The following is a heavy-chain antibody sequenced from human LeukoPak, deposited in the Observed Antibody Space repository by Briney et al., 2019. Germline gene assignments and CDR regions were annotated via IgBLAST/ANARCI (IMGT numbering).Heavy chain of an antibody. Sequence: SETLSLTCTVSGGSISSYYWSWIRQPPGKGLEWIGYIYYSGSTNYNPSLKSRVTISVDTSKNQFSLKLSSVTAADTAVYYCAITGTTRKDAFDIWGQGTMVTVSS. CDR2: IYYSGST. CDR1: GGSISSYY. V-gene: IGHV4-59*08. J-gene: IGHJ3*02. CDR3: AITGTTRKDAFDI. D-gene: IGHD1-7*01.